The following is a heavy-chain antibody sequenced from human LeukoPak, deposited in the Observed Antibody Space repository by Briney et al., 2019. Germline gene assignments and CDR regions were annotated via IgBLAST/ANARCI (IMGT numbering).Heavy chain of an antibody. D-gene: IGHD3-16*01. J-gene: IGHJ4*02. Sequence: GGSLRLSCAVSGFIVRNNYMSWVRQAPGKGLEWVSSLYIGGPTYYSDSVKGRFSISRDNSGNVLYLQMNNLETEDTALYYCARMFGAGQYYFDSWGLGTLVIVSS. CDR2: LYIGGPT. V-gene: IGHV3-53*01. CDR1: GFIVRNNY. CDR3: ARMFGAGQYYFDS.